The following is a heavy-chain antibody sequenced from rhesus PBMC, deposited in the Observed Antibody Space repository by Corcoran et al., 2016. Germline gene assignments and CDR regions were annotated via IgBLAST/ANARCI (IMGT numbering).Heavy chain of an antibody. D-gene: IGHD6-25*01. V-gene: IGHV4-73*01. CDR3: ARANSGSWNLYFDL. CDR2: IYGNSAST. Sequence: QVKLQQWGEGLVKPSETLSLPCAVYGGSLSGYYSWRWIRQSPGTGLEWIGNIYGNSASTNYNPSLKKRVTISKDTSKNQFSLKLSSVTAADTAVYYCARANSGSWNLYFDLWGPGTPITISS. CDR1: GGSLSGYYS. J-gene: IGHJ2*01.